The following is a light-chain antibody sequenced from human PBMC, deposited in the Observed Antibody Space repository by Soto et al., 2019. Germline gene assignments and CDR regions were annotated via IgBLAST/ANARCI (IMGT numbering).Light chain of an antibody. Sequence: DIVMTQSPDSLAVSLGERATINCKSSQSVLSSSDSKNYLAWYQQKPGQPPKLLIYLASTRESGVPDRFSGSGSGTDFTLTIRSLQTEDVAVYYCQRYYGSPSFGPGTKVDIK. J-gene: IGKJ3*01. CDR3: QRYYGSPS. CDR1: QSVLSSSDSKNY. CDR2: LAS. V-gene: IGKV4-1*01.